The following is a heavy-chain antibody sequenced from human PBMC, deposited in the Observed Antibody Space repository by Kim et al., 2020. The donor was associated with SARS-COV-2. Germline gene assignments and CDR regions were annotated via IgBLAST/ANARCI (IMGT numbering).Heavy chain of an antibody. J-gene: IGHJ4*02. CDR2: FYHSGST. CDR1: GGSISSSFNY. D-gene: IGHD3-22*01. Sequence: SETLSLTCTVSGGSISSSFNYWGWIRQPPGKGLEWIGSFYHSGSTYDSPSLKSRVTVSVDTSKNEFYLKVTSVTAADTAVYFCARLPHDSSGYVDSWGPGTLVTVSS. V-gene: IGHV4-39*01. CDR3: ARLPHDSSGYVDS.